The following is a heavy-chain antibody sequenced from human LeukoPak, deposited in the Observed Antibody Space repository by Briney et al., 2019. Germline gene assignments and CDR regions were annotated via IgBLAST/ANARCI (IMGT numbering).Heavy chain of an antibody. Sequence: GGSLRLSCAASGFTFSSYEMNWLRQAPGKGLEWVSYISSSGSTIYYADSVKGRFTISRDNAKNSLYLQMNSLRAEDTAVYYCAKGGYIVVVPAAIGYWGQGTLVTVSS. CDR3: AKGGYIVVVPAAIGY. V-gene: IGHV3-48*03. J-gene: IGHJ4*02. CDR2: ISSSGSTI. D-gene: IGHD2-2*01. CDR1: GFTFSSYE.